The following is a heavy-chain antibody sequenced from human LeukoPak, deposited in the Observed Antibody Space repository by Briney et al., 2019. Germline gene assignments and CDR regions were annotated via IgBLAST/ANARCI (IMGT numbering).Heavy chain of an antibody. J-gene: IGHJ4*02. Sequence: PGRSLRLSCAASGFIFSNYWMHWVRQAPGKGLVWVSRINIDGSSTNYADSVKGRFTISRDNAKNTLYLQMNSLRAEDTAVYYCARGSSNPEYWGQGALVTVSS. D-gene: IGHD4-11*01. CDR2: INIDGSST. V-gene: IGHV3-74*01. CDR1: GFIFSNYW. CDR3: ARGSSNPEY.